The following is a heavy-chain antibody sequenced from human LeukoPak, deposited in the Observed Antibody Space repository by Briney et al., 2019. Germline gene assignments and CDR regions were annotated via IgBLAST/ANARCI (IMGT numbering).Heavy chain of an antibody. J-gene: IGHJ4*02. CDR2: IYYSGST. CDR1: GGSISSYY. Sequence: PSETLSLTCTVSGGSISSYYWSWIRQPPGKGLEWIGYIYYSGSTNYNPSLKSRVTISVDTSKNQFSLKLSSVNAADTAVYYCARDRHYYDSSGYYFDYWGQGTLVTVSS. D-gene: IGHD3-22*01. V-gene: IGHV4-59*01. CDR3: ARDRHYYDSSGYYFDY.